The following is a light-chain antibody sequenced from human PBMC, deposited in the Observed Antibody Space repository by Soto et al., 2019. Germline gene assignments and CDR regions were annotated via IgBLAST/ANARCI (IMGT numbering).Light chain of an antibody. CDR2: DAS. V-gene: IGKV3-15*01. CDR1: ESVSRN. J-gene: IGKJ5*01. Sequence: EVVMTQSPSTLSVSPGERATLSCRASESVSRNLALYQQKPGQAPRLLIYDASTRATCIPDRFSGGGSGTEFTLTISSLQSEDFVVYYCQQYNSWPPITFGQGTRLEIK. CDR3: QQYNSWPPIT.